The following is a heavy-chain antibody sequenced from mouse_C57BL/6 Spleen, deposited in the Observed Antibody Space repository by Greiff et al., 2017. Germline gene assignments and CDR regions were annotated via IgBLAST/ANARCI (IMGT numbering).Heavy chain of an antibody. J-gene: IGHJ4*01. CDR1: GYTFTSYW. D-gene: IGHD1-1*01. CDR3: ANDCGSSYDAMDY. CDR2: INPSNGYT. Sequence: QVQLQQSGAELVKPGASVKLSCKASGYTFTSYWMHWVKQRPGQGLEWIGYINPSNGYTKYNQKFKDKATLTADKSSSTAYMQLSSLTSEDSAVYYCANDCGSSYDAMDYWGQGASVTVSS. V-gene: IGHV1-7*01.